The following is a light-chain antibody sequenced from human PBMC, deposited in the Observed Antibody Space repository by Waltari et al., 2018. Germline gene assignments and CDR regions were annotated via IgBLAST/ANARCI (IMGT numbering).Light chain of an antibody. V-gene: IGLV1-47*01. Sequence: QSVLIPPPSASGTPGQTVTISCSGGRSNVGSTYVLWYQYVPGAAPKVIIYRNDQRPAGVPDRLTASKSGTSGSLAISGLRSEDEADYYCAAWDDALSGLVFGGGTKLTVL. CDR1: RSNVGSTY. CDR3: AAWDDALSGLV. CDR2: RND. J-gene: IGLJ2*01.